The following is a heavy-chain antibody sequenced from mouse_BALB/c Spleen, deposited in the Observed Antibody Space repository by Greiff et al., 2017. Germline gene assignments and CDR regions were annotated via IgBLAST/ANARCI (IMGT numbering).Heavy chain of an antibody. D-gene: IGHD1-1*01. CDR1: GFSLSTSGMS. J-gene: IGHJ3*01. V-gene: IGHV8-8*01. Sequence: QVQLKQSGPGILQPSQTLSLSCSSSGFSLSTSGMSVGWIRQPPGKGLEWLAHIWWNDDKYYNPALKSRPTISKDTSNNQVFLKIASMVTADAAAYYCARMGDGSVSWFAYWGQGTLVTVSA. CDR3: ARMGDGSVSWFAY. CDR2: IWWNDDK.